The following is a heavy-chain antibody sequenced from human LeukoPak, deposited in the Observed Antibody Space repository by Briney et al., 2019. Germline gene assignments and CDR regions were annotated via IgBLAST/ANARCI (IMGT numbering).Heavy chain of an antibody. D-gene: IGHD6-13*01. V-gene: IGHV3-74*01. J-gene: IGHJ4*02. CDR2: INSDGSST. CDR3: ARGRSSSSWAALDY. Sequence: HTGGSLRLSCAASGFTFSSYWMHWVRHAPGKGLVWVSRINSDGSSTSYADSVKGRFTISRDNAKNTLYLQMNSLRAEDTAVYYCARGRSSSSWAALDYWGQGTLVTVSS. CDR1: GFTFSSYW.